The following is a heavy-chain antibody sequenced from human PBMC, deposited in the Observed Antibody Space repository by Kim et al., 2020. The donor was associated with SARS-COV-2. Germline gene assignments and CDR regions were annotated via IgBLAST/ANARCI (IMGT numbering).Heavy chain of an antibody. CDR3: ARSRPSSGFRVQSSGSALYYYYGMDV. CDR1: GGTFSSYA. D-gene: IGHD3-10*01. Sequence: SVKVSCKASGGTFSSYAISWVRQAPGQGLEWMGGIIPIFGTANYAQKFQGRVTITADESTSTAYMELSSLRSEDTAVYYCARSRPSSGFRVQSSGSALYYYYGMDVWGQGTTVTVSS. CDR2: IIPIFGTA. V-gene: IGHV1-69*13. J-gene: IGHJ6*02.